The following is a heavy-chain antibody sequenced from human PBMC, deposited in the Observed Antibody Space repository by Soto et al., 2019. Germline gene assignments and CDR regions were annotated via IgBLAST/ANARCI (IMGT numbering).Heavy chain of an antibody. CDR1: GYTFSNYG. D-gene: IGHD1-7*01. Sequence: GASVKVSCKASGYTFSNYGISWVRQAPGQGLEWMGWISGYSDKANYAQKLQGRVTMTTDTSTSTAYMELRSLRSDDTAVYYCARDQFAGWNYAHYFDYWGQGTLVTVSS. V-gene: IGHV1-18*04. CDR3: ARDQFAGWNYAHYFDY. CDR2: ISGYSDKA. J-gene: IGHJ4*02.